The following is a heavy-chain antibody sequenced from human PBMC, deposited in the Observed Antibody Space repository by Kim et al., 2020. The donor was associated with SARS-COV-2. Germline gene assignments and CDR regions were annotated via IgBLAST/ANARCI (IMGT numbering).Heavy chain of an antibody. CDR1: GFTFSSFW. Sequence: GGSLRLSCAASGFTFSSFWIHWVRQAPGKGLVWVSNIDNDGRTTTYADSVKGRFTTTRDNAKNTVYLILNSLRVDDTAVYYCVRGMPSSWGHCALVTVTS. D-gene: IGHD2-2*01. V-gene: IGHV3-74*01. CDR2: IDNDGRTT. CDR3: VRGMPSS. J-gene: IGHJ5*01.